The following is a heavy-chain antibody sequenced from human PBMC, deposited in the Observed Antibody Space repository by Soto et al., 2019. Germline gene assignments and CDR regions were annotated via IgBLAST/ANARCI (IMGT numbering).Heavy chain of an antibody. CDR1: GYTFTGHD. D-gene: IGHD2-15*01. CDR3: AKGGRPCSGGSYPQGL. J-gene: IGHJ4*01. Sequence: GASGEVSCKASGYTFTGHDIHWVRQAPGQGLEWMGWINPIIGGTKYAEKFQGRVSITRDKSSSTAYMELSSLTSDDSAVYYCAKGGRPCSGGSYPQGLWGQGTLVTVSS. V-gene: IGHV1-2*02. CDR2: INPIIGGT.